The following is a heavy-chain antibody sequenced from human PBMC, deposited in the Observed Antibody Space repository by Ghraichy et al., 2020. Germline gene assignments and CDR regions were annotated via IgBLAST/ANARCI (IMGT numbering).Heavy chain of an antibody. Sequence: GGSLRPSCAASGFTFSSYAMSWVRQAPGKGLEWVSAISGSGGSTYYADSVKGRFTISRDNSKNTLYLQMNSLRAEDTAVYYCAKGDNYYGSGSCFDYWGQGTLVTVSS. CDR1: GFTFSSYA. CDR2: ISGSGGST. D-gene: IGHD3-10*01. J-gene: IGHJ4*02. CDR3: AKGDNYYGSGSCFDY. V-gene: IGHV3-23*01.